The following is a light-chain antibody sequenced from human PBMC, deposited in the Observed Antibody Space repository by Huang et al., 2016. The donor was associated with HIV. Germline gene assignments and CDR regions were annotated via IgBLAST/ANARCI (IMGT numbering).Light chain of an antibody. J-gene: IGKJ1*01. V-gene: IGKV1-39*01. CDR1: QNITKS. CDR2: TAS. CDR3: QQSFSVPRT. Sequence: DIQMTQSPPSLSASVGARVTFTCRANQNITKSLNWYQQKPGKAPKLLIYTASTLESGVPSRFSGSGSGSRFTLNIVSLQPEDFATYYCQQSFSVPRTFG.